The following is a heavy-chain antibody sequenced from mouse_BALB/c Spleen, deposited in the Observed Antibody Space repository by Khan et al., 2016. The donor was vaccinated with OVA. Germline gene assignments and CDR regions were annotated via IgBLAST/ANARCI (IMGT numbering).Heavy chain of an antibody. CDR1: GYSITSDYA. Sequence: EVQLQESGPGLVKPSQSLSLTCTVTGYSITSDYAWNWIRQFPGNKLEWMGYISYSGTTTYNPSLKSRIPITRDTSKNQVFLQLNSVTTEDPATYYCARSPDGYYAWFAYWGQGTLVTVSA. CDR3: ARSPDGYYAWFAY. D-gene: IGHD2-3*01. CDR2: ISYSGTT. V-gene: IGHV3-2*02. J-gene: IGHJ3*01.